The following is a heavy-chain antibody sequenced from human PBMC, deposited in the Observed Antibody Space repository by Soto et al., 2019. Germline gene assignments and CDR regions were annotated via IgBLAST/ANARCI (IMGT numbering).Heavy chain of an antibody. CDR1: GFTFNNYW. D-gene: IGHD2-2*01. CDR3: TRGLVPAVKTFDP. V-gene: IGHV3-74*01. Sequence: EVQLVESGGGLVQPGGSLRLSCAASGFTFNNYWMHWVRQVPGKGLVWVSRISGDGSNTVYADSVKGRFTISRDNARNTLYLQMSSLRAEDTAVYYCTRGLVPAVKTFDPWGQGTLVTVSP. J-gene: IGHJ5*02. CDR2: ISGDGSNT.